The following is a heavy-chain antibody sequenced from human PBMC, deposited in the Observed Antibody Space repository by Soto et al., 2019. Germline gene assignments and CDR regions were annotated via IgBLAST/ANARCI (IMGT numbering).Heavy chain of an antibody. CDR2: MNPNSGNT. D-gene: IGHD6-19*01. V-gene: IGHV1-8*01. Sequence: QVQLVQSGAEVKRSGASVRISCKASGYTFNRHDINWVRQATGQGPEWIGWMNPNSGNTGYAQKFQGRVTMTRDSSITTAYMDLSSLTSEDTAIYYCAREGLYGSIQDNTFDIWGQGPMVSVSS. J-gene: IGHJ3*02. CDR3: AREGLYGSIQDNTFDI. CDR1: GYTFNRHD.